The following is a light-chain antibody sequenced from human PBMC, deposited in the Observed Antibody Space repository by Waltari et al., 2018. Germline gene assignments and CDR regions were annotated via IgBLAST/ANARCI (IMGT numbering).Light chain of an antibody. V-gene: IGLV1-36*01. J-gene: IGLJ2*01. CDR2: GV. CDR3: STWDYGLTGQVL. CDR1: RDNVGDYA. Sequence: QSALTQEASVSGTVGQKVTLSCSGNRDNVGDYAVGWYRQISHGPPKTVMFGVSLPSGIPDRFSGSKSGTTAFLTISDLQPEDEAVYYCSTWDYGLTGQVLFGGGTKVTVL.